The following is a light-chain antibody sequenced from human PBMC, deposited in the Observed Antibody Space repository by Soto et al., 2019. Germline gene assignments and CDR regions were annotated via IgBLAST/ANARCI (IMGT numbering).Light chain of an antibody. V-gene: IGLV2-14*01. CDR3: SSYTTSSSVV. CDR2: DVS. Sequence: QPVLTQPASVSGSPGQSITISCTGSNNDVGAYNYVSWYQQHPGKAPKTMIYDVSNRPSGVSNRFSGSKSGNTASLTISGLQAEDEADYYCSSYTTSSSVVFGGGTKLTVL. CDR1: NNDVGAYNY. J-gene: IGLJ2*01.